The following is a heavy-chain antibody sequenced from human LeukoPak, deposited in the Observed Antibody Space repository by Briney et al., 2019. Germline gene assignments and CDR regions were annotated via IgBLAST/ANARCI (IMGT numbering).Heavy chain of an antibody. CDR2: IYYTGST. Sequence: PSETLSLTCAVSGGSISRGGYSWNWIRQPPGKGLEWIGYIYYTGSTYYNPSLKSRVTISVDTSKTQSSLKLSSVTAADTAVYYCASRKLGNDYWGQGTLVTVSS. J-gene: IGHJ4*02. D-gene: IGHD7-27*01. CDR1: GGSISRGGYS. CDR3: ASRKLGNDY. V-gene: IGHV4-30-4*07.